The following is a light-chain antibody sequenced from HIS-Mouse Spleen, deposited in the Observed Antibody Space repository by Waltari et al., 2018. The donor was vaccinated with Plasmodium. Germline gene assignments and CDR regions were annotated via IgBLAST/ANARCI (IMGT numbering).Light chain of an antibody. J-gene: IGLJ1*01. CDR1: SSDVGGYNY. CDR3: CSYAGSYTYV. V-gene: IGLV2-11*01. Sequence: QSALTQPRSVSGSPGQSVTISCTGTSSDVGGYNYVSWYPQHPGTAPKLMIYVVSKRPSGVPDRFSGSKSGNTASLTISGLQAEDEADYYCCSYAGSYTYVFGTGTKVTVL. CDR2: VVS.